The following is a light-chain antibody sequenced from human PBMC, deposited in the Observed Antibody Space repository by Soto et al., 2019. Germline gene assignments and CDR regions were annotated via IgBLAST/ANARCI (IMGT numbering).Light chain of an antibody. CDR1: QSLLYNSNNKNY. CDR2: WAS. Sequence: DIVMTQSPDSLAVSLGERATINCKSSQSLLYNSNNKNYLAWYQQKPGQPPRLLIYWASTRQSGVPNRFSGFGSGTDFTLTITSLQAEDVAVYSCQQDFTTPWTFGQGTKVEIK. J-gene: IGKJ1*01. CDR3: QQDFTTPWT. V-gene: IGKV4-1*01.